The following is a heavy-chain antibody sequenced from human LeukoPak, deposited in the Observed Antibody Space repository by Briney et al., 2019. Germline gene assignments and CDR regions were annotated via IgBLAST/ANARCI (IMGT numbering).Heavy chain of an antibody. CDR2: IIPIFGTA. J-gene: IGHJ3*02. CDR3: AREGYDFWSGYPPMGAFDI. D-gene: IGHD3-3*01. V-gene: IGHV1-69*13. CDR1: GGTFSSYA. Sequence: SVKVSCKASGGTFSSYAISWVRQAPGQGLEWMGGIIPIFGTANYAQKFQGRVTITADESTSTAYIELSSLRSEDTAVYYCAREGYDFWSGYPPMGAFDIWGQGTMVTVSS.